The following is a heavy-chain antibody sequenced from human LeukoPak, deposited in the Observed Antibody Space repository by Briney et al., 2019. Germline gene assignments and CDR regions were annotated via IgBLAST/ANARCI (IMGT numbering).Heavy chain of an antibody. V-gene: IGHV3-48*03. CDR3: ARGPASIAAAGVAEYFQH. CDR2: INSSGSPV. D-gene: IGHD6-13*01. J-gene: IGHJ1*01. Sequence: GGSLRLSCAASGFTFSSYEMNWVRQAPGKGLEWVSYINSSGSPVYYADSVKGRFTISRDNAKNSVYLQMNNLRVEDTAVYYCARGPASIAAAGVAEYFQHWGQGTLVTVST. CDR1: GFTFSSYE.